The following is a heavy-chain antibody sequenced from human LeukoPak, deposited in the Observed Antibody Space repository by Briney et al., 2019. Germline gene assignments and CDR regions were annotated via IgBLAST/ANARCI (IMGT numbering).Heavy chain of an antibody. CDR1: GFTVSSNY. Sequence: PGGSLRLSCAASGFTVSSNYMSWVRQAPGMGLEWVSVIYSGGSTYYADSVKGRFTISRDNSKNTLYLQMNSLRAEDTAVYFCARGRAGSYFDYWGQGTLVTVSS. D-gene: IGHD3-10*01. CDR3: ARGRAGSYFDY. CDR2: IYSGGST. J-gene: IGHJ4*02. V-gene: IGHV3-66*01.